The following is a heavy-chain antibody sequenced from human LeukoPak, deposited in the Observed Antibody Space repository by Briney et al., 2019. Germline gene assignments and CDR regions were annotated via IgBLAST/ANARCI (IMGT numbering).Heavy chain of an antibody. J-gene: IGHJ6*03. CDR3: ARADITTVTTYYYYYMDV. V-gene: IGHV4-59*01. CDR1: GGSISSLY. D-gene: IGHD4-17*01. Sequence: PSETLSLTCTVSGGSISSLYWSWIRQPPGKGLEWIRYIYYSESTNYNHSLKSRVTISVDTSKNQFFLKLSSVTAADTAVYYCARADITTVTTYYYYYMDVWGKGTTVTVSS. CDR2: IYYSEST.